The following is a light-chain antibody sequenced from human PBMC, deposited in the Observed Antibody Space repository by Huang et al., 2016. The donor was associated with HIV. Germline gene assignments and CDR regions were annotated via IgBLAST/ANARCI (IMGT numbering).Light chain of an antibody. Sequence: IVMTQTPLSLSVTPGQPATISCKSNQSLLHSDGKTYLYWYLQRPGQSPQLLIYDVSSRFAGVPDRFRGSGSGTDCTLKISRVEAGDVGIYYCMQSTHLRTFGQGTKLEIK. CDR2: DVS. V-gene: IGKV2-29*02. CDR1: QSLLHSDGKTY. CDR3: MQSTHLRT. J-gene: IGKJ2*02.